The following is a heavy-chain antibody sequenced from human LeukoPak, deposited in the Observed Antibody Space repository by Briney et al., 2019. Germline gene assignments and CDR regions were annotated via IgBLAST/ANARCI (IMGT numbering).Heavy chain of an antibody. CDR1: GFTFSSYG. J-gene: IGHJ3*02. Sequence: GSLRLSCAASGFTFSSYGMHWVRQAPGKGLEWVAVISYDGSNKYYADSVKGRFTISRDNSKNTLYLQMNSLRAEDTAVYYCAKVVGATDRDAFDIWGQGTMVTVSS. CDR3: AKVVGATDRDAFDI. V-gene: IGHV3-30*18. CDR2: ISYDGSNK. D-gene: IGHD1-26*01.